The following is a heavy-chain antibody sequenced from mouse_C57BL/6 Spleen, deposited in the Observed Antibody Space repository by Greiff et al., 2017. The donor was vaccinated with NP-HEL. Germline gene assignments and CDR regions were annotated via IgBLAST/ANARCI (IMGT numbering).Heavy chain of an antibody. J-gene: IGHJ2*01. CDR3: ARSGYYGSRDY. D-gene: IGHD1-1*01. Sequence: VKIQQPGAELVKPGASVKMSCQASGYTFTSYWITWVKQRPGQGLEWIGDIYPGSGSTNYNEKFKSKATLTVDKSSSTAYMQLSSLTSEDSAVYYCARSGYYGSRDYWGQGTTLTVSS. CDR1: GYTFTSYW. CDR2: IYPGSGST. V-gene: IGHV1-55*01.